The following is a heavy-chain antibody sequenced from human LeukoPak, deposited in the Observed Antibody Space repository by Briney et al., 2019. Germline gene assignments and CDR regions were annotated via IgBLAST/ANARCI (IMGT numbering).Heavy chain of an antibody. CDR3: VKDDSYYYPSRARDS. J-gene: IGHJ4*02. V-gene: IGHV3-64D*09. D-gene: IGHD3-22*01. Sequence: GGSLRLSCSASGFTFSSYIMHWARQAPGKGLEYISAITSIGGTTYYTDSVKGRVTISRDNSKNTLYLQMSSLRPEDTAVYYCVKDDSYYYPSRARDSWGQGPRVTVSS. CDR1: GFTFSSYI. CDR2: ITSIGGTT.